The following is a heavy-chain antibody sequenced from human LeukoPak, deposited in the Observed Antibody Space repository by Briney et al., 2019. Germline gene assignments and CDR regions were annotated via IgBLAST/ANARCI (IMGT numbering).Heavy chain of an antibody. CDR1: GFTFSTSA. V-gene: IGHV3-30-3*01. CDR2: ISYDGSNR. Sequence: GGSLRLSCTASGFTFSTSAMHWVRQAPGKGLEWVAVISYDGSNRYYADSVKGRFTISRDNSKNTLYLQMNSLRTEDTAVYYCARDGDSMVREWGTGYFDYWGQGTLVTVSS. D-gene: IGHD3-10*01. CDR3: ARDGDSMVREWGTGYFDY. J-gene: IGHJ4*02.